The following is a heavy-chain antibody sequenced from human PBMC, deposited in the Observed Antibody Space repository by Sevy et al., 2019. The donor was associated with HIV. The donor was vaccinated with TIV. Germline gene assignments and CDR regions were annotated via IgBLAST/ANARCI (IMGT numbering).Heavy chain of an antibody. CDR1: GGSVSSSAYY. CDR3: ARRGGLVDGGMDV. V-gene: IGHV4-61*08. CDR2: IYSSGST. D-gene: IGHD2-8*02. Sequence: KQSQTLSLTCTVSGGSVSSSAYYWSWIRQPPGKGLECIGYIYSSGSTNYNPSLKSRVTISVDTSKNQFFLKLTSVTAADTAVYYCARRGGLVDGGMDVWGQGTTVTVSS. J-gene: IGHJ6*02.